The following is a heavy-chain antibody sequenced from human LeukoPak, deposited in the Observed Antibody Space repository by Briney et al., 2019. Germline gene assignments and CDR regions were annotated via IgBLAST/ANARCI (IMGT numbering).Heavy chain of an antibody. CDR1: GGSISSYY. CDR2: IYYSGST. Sequence: PSETLSLTCTVSGGSISSYYWSWIRQPPGKGLEWIGSIYYSGSTYYNPSLKSRVTISVDTSKNQFSLKLSSVTAADTAVYYCARELDGRVFDYWGQGTLVTVSS. V-gene: IGHV4-59*12. CDR3: ARELDGRVFDY. J-gene: IGHJ4*02. D-gene: IGHD3/OR15-3a*01.